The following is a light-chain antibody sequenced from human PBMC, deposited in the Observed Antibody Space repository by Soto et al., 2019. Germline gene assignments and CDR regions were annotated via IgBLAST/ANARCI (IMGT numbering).Light chain of an antibody. CDR2: EAT. CDR3: CSYVAGISYV. CDR1: SSDVGSYNL. V-gene: IGLV2-23*01. J-gene: IGLJ1*01. Sequence: QSVLTQPTSVSGSPGQSITISCSGTSSDVGSYNLVSWYQHHPGQAPKLLIYEATKRPSGVSNRFSGSKSGNTASLTISGLQPEDEADYYCCSYVAGISYVFGTGTKLTVL.